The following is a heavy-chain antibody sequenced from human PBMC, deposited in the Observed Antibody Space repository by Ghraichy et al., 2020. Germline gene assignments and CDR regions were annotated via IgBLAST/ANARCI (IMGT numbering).Heavy chain of an antibody. CDR2: IYWDDDT. CDR3: AHRPRYGLFDY. CDR1: GFSLSANGEG. V-gene: IGHV2-5*02. Sequence: GPTLVKPTQTLTLTCTFSGFSLSANGEGVGWIRQPPGKALEWLALIYWDDDTRYSPSLKSRLTITKDTSENQVVLTMANMDPVDTATYFCAHRPRYGLFDYWGQGTLVSVAS. J-gene: IGHJ4*02. D-gene: IGHD5-18*01.